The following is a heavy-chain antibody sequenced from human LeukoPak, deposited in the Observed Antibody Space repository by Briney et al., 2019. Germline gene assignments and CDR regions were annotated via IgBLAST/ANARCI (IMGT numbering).Heavy chain of an antibody. CDR3: ARFFAQKNSISSWGYYFDY. CDR2: INPNSGGT. V-gene: IGHV1-2*06. CDR1: GYTFTGYY. D-gene: IGHD6-6*01. Sequence: ASVKVSCKASGYTFTGYYMHWVRQAPGQGLEWMERINPNSGGTNYAQKFQGRVTMTRDTSISTAYMELSRLRSDDTAVYYCARFFAQKNSISSWGYYFDYWGQGTLVTVSS. J-gene: IGHJ4*02.